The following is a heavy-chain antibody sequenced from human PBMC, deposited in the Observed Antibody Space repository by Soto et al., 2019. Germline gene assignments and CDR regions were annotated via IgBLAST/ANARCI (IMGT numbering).Heavy chain of an antibody. CDR2: INHSGST. V-gene: IGHV4-34*01. CDR3: ATPGGYSSSANYFDY. Sequence: ETLSLTCAVYGGSFSGYYWSWIRQPPGRGLEWIGEINHSGSTNYNPSLKSRVTISVDTSKNQFSLKLSSVTAADTAVYYCATPGGYSSSANYFDYWGQGTLVTVSS. CDR1: GGSFSGYY. J-gene: IGHJ4*02. D-gene: IGHD6-6*01.